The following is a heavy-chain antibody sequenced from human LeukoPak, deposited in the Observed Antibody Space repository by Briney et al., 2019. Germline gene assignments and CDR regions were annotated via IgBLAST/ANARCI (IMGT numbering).Heavy chain of an antibody. CDR2: VYYSGST. Sequence: TSETLSLTCTVSGGSISSSSPYWDWIRQPPGKGLEWIGTVYYSGSTYYNPSLKSRVTISVDTSKNQFSLKLSSVTAADTAVYYCARNASSLGAGAFDIWGQGTMVTVS. CDR3: ARNASSLGAGAFDI. J-gene: IGHJ3*02. V-gene: IGHV4-39*01. D-gene: IGHD2-2*01. CDR1: GGSISSSSPY.